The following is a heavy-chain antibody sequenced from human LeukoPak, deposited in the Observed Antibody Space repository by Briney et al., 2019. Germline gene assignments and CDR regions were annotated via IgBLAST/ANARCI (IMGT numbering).Heavy chain of an antibody. J-gene: IGHJ4*02. CDR3: AKGSSTSWGY. CDR1: GFTFSSYA. Sequence: GGSLRLSCAASGFTFSSYAMSWVRHAPGEGLEWVSAISGRGGSTYYADSVKGRFTISRDNSKNTLYLQMNSLRAEDTAVYYCAKGSSTSWGYWGQGTLVTVSS. CDR2: ISGRGGST. D-gene: IGHD2-2*01. V-gene: IGHV3-23*01.